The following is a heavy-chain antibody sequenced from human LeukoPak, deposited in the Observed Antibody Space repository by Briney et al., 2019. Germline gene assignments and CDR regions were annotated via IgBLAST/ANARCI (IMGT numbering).Heavy chain of an antibody. J-gene: IGHJ5*02. CDR1: GGSISSYY. Sequence: SETLSLTCTVSGGSISSYYWSWIRQPPGRGLEWIGYIYYSGSTNYNPSLKSRVTISVDTSKNQFSLKLSSVTAADTAVYYCARVLNLGTVRNYNWFDPWGQGTLVTVSS. V-gene: IGHV4-59*01. CDR3: ARVLNLGTVRNYNWFDP. CDR2: IYYSGST. D-gene: IGHD4-17*01.